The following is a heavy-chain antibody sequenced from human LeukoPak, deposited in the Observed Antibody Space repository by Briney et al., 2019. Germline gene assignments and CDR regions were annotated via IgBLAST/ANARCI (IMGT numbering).Heavy chain of an antibody. CDR2: INPNSGGT. Sequence: ASVKVSCKASGYTFTGYYMHWVRQAHGQGLEWMGWINPNSGGTNYAQKFQGRVTMTRDTSISTAYMELSRLRSDDTAVYYCARDLLVNDAFDIWGQGTMVTVSS. J-gene: IGHJ3*02. CDR3: ARDLLVNDAFDI. V-gene: IGHV1-2*02. CDR1: GYTFTGYY. D-gene: IGHD2/OR15-2a*01.